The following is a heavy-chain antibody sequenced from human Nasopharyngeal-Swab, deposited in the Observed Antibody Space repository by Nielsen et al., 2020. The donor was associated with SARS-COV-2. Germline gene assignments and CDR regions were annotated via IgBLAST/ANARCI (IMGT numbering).Heavy chain of an antibody. J-gene: IGHJ3*01. CDR3: ARDRDWAFDV. CDR1: GFIFSDYS. Sequence: GGSLRLSCEVSGFIFSDYSMNWVRQAPGKGLEWISYIRSSNDIYYADSVKGRFTISRDHAKNSLYLQMSSLRVEDTAVYYCARDRDWAFDVWGQGAVVTVSS. CDR2: IRSSNDI. D-gene: IGHD2-21*01. V-gene: IGHV3-69-1*01.